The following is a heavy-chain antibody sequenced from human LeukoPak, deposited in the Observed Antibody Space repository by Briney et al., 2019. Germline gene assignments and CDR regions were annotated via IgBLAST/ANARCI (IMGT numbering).Heavy chain of an antibody. J-gene: IGHJ6*02. V-gene: IGHV3-23*01. Sequence: GGSLRLSCAASGFIFSTYRMSWVRQAPGKGLEWVSLINDSGRRTYYADSVKGRFTVSRDNSRYTLYLQMNSLRVEDTAVYYCASSTYNYDYALDVWGQGTTVTVSS. CDR1: GFIFSTYR. D-gene: IGHD5-24*01. CDR2: INDSGRRT. CDR3: ASSTYNYDYALDV.